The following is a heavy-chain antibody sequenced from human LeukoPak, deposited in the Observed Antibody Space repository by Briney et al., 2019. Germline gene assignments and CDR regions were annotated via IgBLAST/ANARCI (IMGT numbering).Heavy chain of an antibody. D-gene: IGHD6-25*01. Sequence: SETLSLTCTVSGGSISSYYWSWIRQPAGEGLEWIGRVHTSGSTNYNPSLKSRVTMSVDTSKNQFSLKLNSVTAADTAVYYCARPTGRGGYPTDPFDIWGQGTMVTVSS. CDR1: GGSISSYY. V-gene: IGHV4-4*07. CDR2: VHTSGST. J-gene: IGHJ3*02. CDR3: ARPTGRGGYPTDPFDI.